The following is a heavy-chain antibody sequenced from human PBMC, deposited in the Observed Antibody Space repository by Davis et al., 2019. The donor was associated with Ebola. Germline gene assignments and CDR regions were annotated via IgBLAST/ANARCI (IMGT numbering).Heavy chain of an antibody. Sequence: SVKVSCKASGGTFSGNGVTWVRQAPGQGLEWMGGIIPIFGATNHAQKFQGRIAITADESTSTAYMELSSLRSEDTAVYYCARDYSGSYFGWFDPWGQGTLVTVAS. V-gene: IGHV1-69*13. J-gene: IGHJ5*02. CDR1: GGTFSGNG. CDR2: IIPIFGAT. D-gene: IGHD1-26*01. CDR3: ARDYSGSYFGWFDP.